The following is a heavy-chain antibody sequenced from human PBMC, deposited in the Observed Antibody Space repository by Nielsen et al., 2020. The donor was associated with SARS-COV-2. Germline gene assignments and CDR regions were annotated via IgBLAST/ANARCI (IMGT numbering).Heavy chain of an antibody. D-gene: IGHD6-6*01. CDR1: GFTFSSYA. CDR3: ASSLYSSSSGGFDY. Sequence: GGSLRLSCAASGFTFSSYAMHWVRQAPGKGLQWVAVISYDGSNKYYADSVKGRFTISRDNSKNTLYLQMNSLRAEDTAVYYCASSLYSSSSGGFDYWGQGTLVTVSS. CDR2: ISYDGSNK. V-gene: IGHV3-30*01. J-gene: IGHJ4*02.